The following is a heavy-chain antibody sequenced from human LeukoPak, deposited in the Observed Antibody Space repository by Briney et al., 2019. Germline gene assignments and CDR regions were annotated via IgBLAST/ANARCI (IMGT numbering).Heavy chain of an antibody. CDR3: ARLRVVVPAAMREYNWFDP. CDR2: INHSGST. J-gene: IGHJ5*02. D-gene: IGHD2-2*01. V-gene: IGHV4-39*07. CDR1: GGSIRSSTDY. Sequence: PSETLSLTCTVSGGSIRSSTDYWGWLRQPPGKGLEWIGEINHSGSTNYNPSLKSRVTISVDTSKNQFSLKLSSVTAADTAVYYCARLRVVVPAAMREYNWFDPWGQGTLVTVSS.